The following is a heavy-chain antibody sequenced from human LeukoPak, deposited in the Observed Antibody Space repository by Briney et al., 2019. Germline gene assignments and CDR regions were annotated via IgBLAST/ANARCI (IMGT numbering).Heavy chain of an antibody. CDR2: ISSSGST. CDR3: AAAGFGVGNWFDP. CDR1: GDSISSGDYY. D-gene: IGHD3-10*01. Sequence: SETLSLTCTVSGDSISSGDYYWSWIRQPAGKGLEWIGRISSSGSTNYNPSLKSRVTISVDTSKNQFSLKLSSVTAADTAVYYCAAAGFGVGNWFDPWGQGTLVTVSS. V-gene: IGHV4-61*02. J-gene: IGHJ5*02.